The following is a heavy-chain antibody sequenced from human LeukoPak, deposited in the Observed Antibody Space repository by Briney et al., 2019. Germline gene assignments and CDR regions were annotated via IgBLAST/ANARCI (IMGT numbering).Heavy chain of an antibody. CDR3: ARSPSTYYDYVWGSYRYTFDY. J-gene: IGHJ4*02. CDR1: GYTFTSYG. D-gene: IGHD3-16*02. Sequence: ASVKVSCKASGYTFTSYGISWVRQAPGQGLEWMGWISAYNGNTNYAQKLQGRVTMTTDTSTSTAYMELRSLRSDDTAVHYCARSPSTYYDYVWGSYRYTFDYWGQGTLVTVSS. V-gene: IGHV1-18*01. CDR2: ISAYNGNT.